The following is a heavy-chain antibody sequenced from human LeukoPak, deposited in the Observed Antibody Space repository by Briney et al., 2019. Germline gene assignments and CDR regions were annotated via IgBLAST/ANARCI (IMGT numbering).Heavy chain of an antibody. CDR2: VSYDGSNK. V-gene: IGHV3-30-3*01. CDR1: GFTFSSYA. Sequence: GGSLRLSCVASGFTFSSYAIYWVRQAPGKGLEWMAVVSYDGSNKYYADSVKGRFTISRDNSKNTLYLQMNSLRAEDTAVYYCAKDVQLWPPKYGMDVWGQGTTVTVSS. CDR3: AKDVQLWPPKYGMDV. D-gene: IGHD5-18*01. J-gene: IGHJ6*02.